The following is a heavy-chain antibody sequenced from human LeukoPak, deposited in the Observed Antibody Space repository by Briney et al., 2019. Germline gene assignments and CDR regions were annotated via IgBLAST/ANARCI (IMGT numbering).Heavy chain of an antibody. V-gene: IGHV1-69*01. J-gene: IGHJ4*02. CDR2: IIPIFGTA. CDR1: GGTFSSYA. CDR3: VREKSLGDFWSGYSDY. D-gene: IGHD3-3*01. Sequence: GASVKVTCKASGGTFSSYAISWVRQAPGQGLEWMGGIIPIFGTANYAQKFQGRVTITADESTSTAYMELSSLRSEDTAVYYCVREKSLGDFWSGYSDYWGQGTLVTVSS.